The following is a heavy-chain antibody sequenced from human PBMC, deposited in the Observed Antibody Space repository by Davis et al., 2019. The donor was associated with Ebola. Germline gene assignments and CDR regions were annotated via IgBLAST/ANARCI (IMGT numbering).Heavy chain of an antibody. CDR2: ISSSGSTI. V-gene: IGHV3-11*01. CDR1: GFTFSNAW. Sequence: GGSLRLSCAASGFTFSNAWMSWIRQAPGKGLEWVSYISSSGSTIYYADSVKGRFTISRDNAKNSLYLQMNSLRAEDTAVYYCARGPYYYYYGMDVWGQGTTVTVSS. J-gene: IGHJ6*02. CDR3: ARGPYYYYYGMDV.